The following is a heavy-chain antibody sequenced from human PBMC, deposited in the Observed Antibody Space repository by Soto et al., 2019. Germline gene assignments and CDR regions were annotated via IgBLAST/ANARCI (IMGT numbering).Heavy chain of an antibody. CDR1: GYTFTSYG. CDR2: ISAYNGNT. J-gene: IGHJ6*02. CDR3: ARDLRFRDSRSKKYYYYYGMDV. V-gene: IGHV1-18*04. Sequence: QVQLVQSGAEVKKPGASVKVSCKASGYTFTSYGISWVRQAPGQGLEWMGWISAYNGNTNYAQKLQGRVTMTTDTSTSTAYMELRSLRSDDTAVYYCARDLRFRDSRSKKYYYYYGMDVWGQGTTVTVSS. D-gene: IGHD6-6*01.